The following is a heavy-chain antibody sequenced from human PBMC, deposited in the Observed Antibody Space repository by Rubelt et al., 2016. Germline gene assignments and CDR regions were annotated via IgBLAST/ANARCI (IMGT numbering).Heavy chain of an antibody. V-gene: IGHV4-39*07. Sequence: QLQLQESGPGLVKPSETLSLTCTVSGGSFSTSTYYWGWIRQPPGKGLEWIGTVYYSGSTYSNPSLTSRVTISVYTPKNQFSLKLSSVTAAETAVYYCARIDFNTWSPYFDYWGQGTLVTVSS. CDR1: GGSFSTSTYY. D-gene: IGHD2-8*02. CDR2: VYYSGST. CDR3: ARIDFNTWSPYFDY. J-gene: IGHJ4*02.